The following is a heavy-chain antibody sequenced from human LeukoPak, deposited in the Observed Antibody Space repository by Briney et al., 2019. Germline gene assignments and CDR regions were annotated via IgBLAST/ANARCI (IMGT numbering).Heavy chain of an antibody. CDR2: ISSSSYYT. D-gene: IGHD6-13*01. Sequence: GGSLRLSCEASELPFNAYSMNWVRQAPGKGLEWVSSISSSSYYTYYADSVKDRFTISRDHTKNSLYLQMNSLRVEDTAVYYCARDLAAGTGNWLDPWGQGTLVTVSS. CDR1: ELPFNAYS. J-gene: IGHJ5*02. V-gene: IGHV3-21*01. CDR3: ARDLAAGTGNWLDP.